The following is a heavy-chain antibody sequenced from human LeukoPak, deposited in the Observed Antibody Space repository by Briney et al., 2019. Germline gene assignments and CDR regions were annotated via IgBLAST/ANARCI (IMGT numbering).Heavy chain of an antibody. J-gene: IGHJ5*02. CDR1: GGSFSGYY. D-gene: IGHD3-22*01. CDR2: INHSGST. Sequence: PSETLSLTCAVYGGSFSGYYWSWIRQPPGKGLEWIGEINHSGSTNYNPSLKSRVTISVDTSKNQFSLKLNSVTAADTAVYYCARHLGYYDDGGDWFDPWGQGTLVTVSS. CDR3: ARHLGYYDDGGDWFDP. V-gene: IGHV4-34*01.